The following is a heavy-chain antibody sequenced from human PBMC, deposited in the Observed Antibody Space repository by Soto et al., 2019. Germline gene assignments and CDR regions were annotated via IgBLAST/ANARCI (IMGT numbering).Heavy chain of an antibody. D-gene: IGHD6-19*01. V-gene: IGHV3-64*01. J-gene: IGHJ6*03. Sequence: EVKLVESGGGLVQPGGSLRLSCAASGFTFSNYAMDWVRQAPGKVLEYVSGISSNGVGTYYANSVKDRFTISRDNSKNTLYLQMGSLRAEDMAVYYCARREQSDYYYMDVWGKGTSVTVSS. CDR3: ARREQSDYYYMDV. CDR1: GFTFSNYA. CDR2: ISSNGVGT.